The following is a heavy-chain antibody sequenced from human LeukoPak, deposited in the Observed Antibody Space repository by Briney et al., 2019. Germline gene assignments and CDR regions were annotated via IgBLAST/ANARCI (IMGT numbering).Heavy chain of an antibody. J-gene: IGHJ4*02. D-gene: IGHD2-2*01. Sequence: SETLSLTCAVSGGXISSSNCWSWVRQSPGKGLEWIGEIYHSGSTNYNPSLKSRVTISVDKSKNQLSLKLTSVTAADTAMYHCARDYCSSTSCYSALDYWGQGILVTVSS. V-gene: IGHV4-4*02. CDR2: IYHSGST. CDR3: ARDYCSSTSCYSALDY. CDR1: GGXISSSNC.